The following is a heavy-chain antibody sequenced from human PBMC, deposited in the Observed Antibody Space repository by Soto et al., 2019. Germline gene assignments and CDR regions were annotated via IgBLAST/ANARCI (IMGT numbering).Heavy chain of an antibody. J-gene: IGHJ4*02. V-gene: IGHV4-39*01. CDR3: ARQDKYYDSSGGFDY. Sequence: PSETLSLTCTVSGGSISTSSYYWGWIRQPPGKGLEWIVSIYYSGSTYYNPSLKSRVTISVDTSKNQFSLKLSSVTAADTAVYYCARQDKYYDSSGGFDYWGQGTLVTVSS. D-gene: IGHD3-22*01. CDR1: GGSISTSSYY. CDR2: IYYSGST.